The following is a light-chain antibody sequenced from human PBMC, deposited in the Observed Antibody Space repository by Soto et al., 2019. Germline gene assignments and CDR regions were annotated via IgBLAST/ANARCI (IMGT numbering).Light chain of an antibody. CDR2: DVS. CDR3: RSYTTTSTLV. CDR1: SSDLGGYNY. Sequence: QSALTQPASVSGSPGQAITFSCTGTSSDLGGYNYVSWYQQHPVKAPKLVIYDVSNRPSGVSNRFSGSKSGNTASLTISGLQADDEADYYCRSYTTTSTLVFGGGIKLTVL. J-gene: IGLJ2*01. V-gene: IGLV2-14*01.